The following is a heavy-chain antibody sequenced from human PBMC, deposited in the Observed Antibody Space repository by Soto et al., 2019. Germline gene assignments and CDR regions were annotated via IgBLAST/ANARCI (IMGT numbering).Heavy chain of an antibody. J-gene: IGHJ4*02. Sequence: GGSPRLSCAASGFTFSSYSMSWVRQAPGRGLEWVSSISSSSSYIYYADSVKGRFTISRDNAKNSLYLQMNSLRAEDTAVYYCARDSYDFWTAYSYWGQGTQVTVSS. CDR2: ISSSSSYI. CDR1: GFTFSSYS. D-gene: IGHD3-3*01. V-gene: IGHV3-21*01. CDR3: ARDSYDFWTAYSY.